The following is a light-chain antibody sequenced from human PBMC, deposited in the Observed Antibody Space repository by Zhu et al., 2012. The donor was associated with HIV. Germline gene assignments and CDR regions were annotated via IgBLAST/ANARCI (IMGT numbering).Light chain of an antibody. CDR1: RSVSST. Sequence: IVLTQSPATLSLSPGERATVSCRASRSVSSTLAWYQQKPGQAPRLLIYGAFTRATGIPARFSGRGSGTEFTLTISSLQSEDFAVYYCQQYSDWPLTFGGGTKVGIK. CDR3: QQYSDWPLT. CDR2: GAF. J-gene: IGKJ4*01. V-gene: IGKV3-15*01.